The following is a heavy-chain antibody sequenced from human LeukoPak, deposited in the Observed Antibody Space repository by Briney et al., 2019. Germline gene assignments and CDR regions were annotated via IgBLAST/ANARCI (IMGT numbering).Heavy chain of an antibody. CDR2: IYYSGST. CDR1: GGSISSSSYY. CDR3: ARGGVLRFWFDP. J-gene: IGHJ5*02. V-gene: IGHV4-39*07. D-gene: IGHD3-3*01. Sequence: SETLSLTCTVSGGSISSSSYYWGWIRQPPGKGLEWIGSIYYSGSTYYNPSLKSRVTISVDTSKNQFSLKLSSVTAADTAVYYCARGGVLRFWFDPWGQGTLVTVSS.